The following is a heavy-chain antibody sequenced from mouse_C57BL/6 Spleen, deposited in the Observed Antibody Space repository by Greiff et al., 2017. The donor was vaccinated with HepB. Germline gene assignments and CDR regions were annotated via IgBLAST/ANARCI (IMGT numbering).Heavy chain of an antibody. V-gene: IGHV5-17*01. Sequence: EVKLEESGGGLVKPGGSLKLSCAASGFTFSDYGMHWVRQAPEKGLEWVAYISSGSSTIYYADTVKGRFTISRDNAKNTLFLQMTSLRSEDTAMYYCARDVNYAMDYWGQGTSVTVSS. J-gene: IGHJ4*01. CDR3: ARDVNYAMDY. CDR1: GFTFSDYG. CDR2: ISSGSSTI.